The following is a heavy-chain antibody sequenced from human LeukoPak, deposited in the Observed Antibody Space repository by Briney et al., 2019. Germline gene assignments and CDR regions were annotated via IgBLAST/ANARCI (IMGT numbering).Heavy chain of an antibody. CDR2: INAGNGNT. CDR3: ARAAVAGTEDY. V-gene: IGHV1-3*01. CDR1: GYTFTSYA. J-gene: IGHJ4*02. D-gene: IGHD6-19*01. Sequence: GASVKVSCKASGYTFTSYAMHWVRQAPGQRLEWMGWINAGNGNTKYSQKFQGRVTITRDTSTSTAYMELSSLRSEDTAVYYCARAAVAGTEDYWGQGTLVTVSS.